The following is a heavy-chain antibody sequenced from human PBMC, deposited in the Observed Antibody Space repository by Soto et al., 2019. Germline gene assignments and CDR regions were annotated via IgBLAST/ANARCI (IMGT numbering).Heavy chain of an antibody. CDR3: ARRGSGSYSDY. CDR2: IYHSGST. CDR1: GGSISSSNW. D-gene: IGHD3-10*01. Sequence: SETPSLTCAVSGGSISSSNWWSWVRQPPGKGLEWIGEIYHSGSTNYNPSLKSRVTISVDTSKNQFSLKLSSVTAADTAVYYCARRGSGSYSDYWGQGTLVTVSS. V-gene: IGHV4-4*02. J-gene: IGHJ4*02.